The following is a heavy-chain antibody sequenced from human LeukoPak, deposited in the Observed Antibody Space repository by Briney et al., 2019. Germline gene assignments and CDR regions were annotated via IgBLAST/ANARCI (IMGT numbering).Heavy chain of an antibody. V-gene: IGHV3-7*03. CDR2: IKKDGSQK. CDR1: GFTFSSYW. J-gene: IGHJ4*02. Sequence: PGGSLRLSCVASGFTFSSYWMSWVRQAPGKGLEWVANIKKDGSQKYYVDSVKGRFTISRDNAKNSQFLQMNSLRAEDTAVYYCAKGEYYYDSSGYYPFSDYWGQGTLVTVSS. CDR3: AKGEYYYDSSGYYPFSDY. D-gene: IGHD3-22*01.